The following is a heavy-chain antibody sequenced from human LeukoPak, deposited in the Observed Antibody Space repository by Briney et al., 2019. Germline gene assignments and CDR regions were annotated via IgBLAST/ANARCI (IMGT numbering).Heavy chain of an antibody. CDR2: IKQDGSEK. V-gene: IGHV3-7*01. D-gene: IGHD6-13*01. J-gene: IGHJ3*02. Sequence: PGGSLRLSCAASGFTFSSYWMSWVRQAPGKGLEWVANIKQDGSEKYYVDSVKGRFTISRDNAKNSLYPQMNSLRAEDTAVYYCARGGSSSWYFRDAFDIWGQGTMVTVSS. CDR1: GFTFSSYW. CDR3: ARGGSSSWYFRDAFDI.